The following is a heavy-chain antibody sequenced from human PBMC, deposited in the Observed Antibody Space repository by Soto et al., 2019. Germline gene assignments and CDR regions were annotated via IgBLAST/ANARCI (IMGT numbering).Heavy chain of an antibody. J-gene: IGHJ4*02. CDR1: GDSISSSDHF. CDR3: ARDKRSTSDF. Sequence: SETLSLTCTVSGDSISSSDHFWGWIRQPPGKGLEWIGTIYYSGTTYYNPSLKSRVTISMDTSKNQFSLRLTSVTAADTAVYYCARDKRSTSDFWGQGTLVTVSS. CDR2: IYYSGTT. D-gene: IGHD6-13*01. V-gene: IGHV4-39*02.